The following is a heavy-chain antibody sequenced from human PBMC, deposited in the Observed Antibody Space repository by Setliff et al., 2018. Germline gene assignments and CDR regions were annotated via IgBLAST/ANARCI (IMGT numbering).Heavy chain of an antibody. V-gene: IGHV4-61*09. Sequence: SETLSLTCTVSGGSISSGSYYWSWIRQPAGKGLEWIGHIYTSGSTNYNPSLKSRVTISVDTSKNQFSLKLSSVTAADTAVYYCARDTERDYDFWSGYPSASYYYYMDVWGKGTTVTVSS. CDR3: ARDTERDYDFWSGYPSASYYYYMDV. D-gene: IGHD3-3*01. J-gene: IGHJ6*03. CDR2: IYTSGST. CDR1: GGSISSGSYY.